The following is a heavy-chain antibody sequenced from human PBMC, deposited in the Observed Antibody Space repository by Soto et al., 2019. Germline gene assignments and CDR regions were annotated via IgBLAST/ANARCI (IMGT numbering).Heavy chain of an antibody. CDR2: IKQDGSEK. V-gene: IGHV3-7*05. J-gene: IGHJ4*02. Sequence: GGSLRLSCAASGFTFSSYWMSWVRQAPGKGLEWVANIKQDGSEKYYVDSVKGRFTISRDNAKNSLYLQMNSLRAEDTAVYYCARDSSLTGYYFPRSGGQGTLVTVSS. D-gene: IGHD3-9*01. CDR3: ARDSSLTGYYFPRS. CDR1: GFTFSSYW.